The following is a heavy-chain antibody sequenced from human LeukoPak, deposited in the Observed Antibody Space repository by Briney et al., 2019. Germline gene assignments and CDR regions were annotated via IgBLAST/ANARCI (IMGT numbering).Heavy chain of an antibody. D-gene: IGHD4-17*01. CDR2: INHSGST. V-gene: IGHV4-34*01. CDR1: GGSFSGYY. Sequence: SETLSLTCAVYGGSFSGYYWSWIRQPPGKGLEWIGEINHSGSTNYNPSLKSRVTISVDTSKNQFSLKLSSVTAADTAVYYCARGVSYGFQFSWGQGTLVTVSS. CDR3: ARGVSYGFQFS. J-gene: IGHJ4*02.